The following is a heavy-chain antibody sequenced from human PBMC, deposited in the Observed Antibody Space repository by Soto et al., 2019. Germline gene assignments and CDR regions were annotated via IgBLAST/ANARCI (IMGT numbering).Heavy chain of an antibody. CDR2: IIPIFGTA. V-gene: IGHV1-69*13. CDR1: GGTFSSYA. D-gene: IGHD3-22*01. CDR3: ARLLDYYDSSGYPY. J-gene: IGHJ4*02. Sequence: SVKVTCKDSGGTFSSYAISWVRQATGQGLEWMGGIIPIFGTANYAQKFQGRVTITADESTSTAYMELSSLRSEDTAVYYCARLLDYYDSSGYPYWGQGTLVTVSS.